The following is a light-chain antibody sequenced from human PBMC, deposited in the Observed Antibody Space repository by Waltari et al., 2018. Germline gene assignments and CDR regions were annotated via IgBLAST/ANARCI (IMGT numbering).Light chain of an antibody. J-gene: IGKJ4*01. CDR2: DAS. CDR1: QTVSKNY. V-gene: IGKV3-20*01. Sequence: EIVLTQSPVTLSLSPGERATLPCRASQTVSKNYLAWYQQKPGQAPRLFIDDASNRDTGIPDRFSGSGSGTDFTLTISRLEPEDFAVYYCQQCAISPLTFGGGTKVEI. CDR3: QQCAISPLT.